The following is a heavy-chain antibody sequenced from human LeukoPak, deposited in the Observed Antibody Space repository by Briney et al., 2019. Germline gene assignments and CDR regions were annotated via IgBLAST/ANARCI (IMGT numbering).Heavy chain of an antibody. Sequence: GGSLRLSCAASGFTFSSYAMHWVRQAPGKGLEWVAVISYDGSNKYYADSVKGRFTISRDNSKNTLYLQMNSLRAEDTAVYYCARDGKPLFDYWGQGTLVTVSS. CDR2: ISYDGSNK. D-gene: IGHD4-23*01. J-gene: IGHJ4*02. CDR1: GFTFSSYA. CDR3: ARDGKPLFDY. V-gene: IGHV3-30-3*01.